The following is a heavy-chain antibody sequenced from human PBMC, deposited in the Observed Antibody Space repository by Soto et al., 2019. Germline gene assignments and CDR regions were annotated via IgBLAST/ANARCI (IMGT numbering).Heavy chain of an antibody. CDR2: ISSDSTNI. V-gene: IGHV3-48*01. D-gene: IGHD5-12*01. J-gene: IGHJ5*02. Sequence: EVQLVESGGGSLQPGGSLRLSCAASGFAFTTYTMNWVRQAPGKGLEWVAYISSDSTNIYYADSVRGRFTISRDNANNSLYLQMNSLRAEDTAVYYCARGIEYNWFDPWGQGTLVAVSS. CDR1: GFAFTTYT. CDR3: ARGIEYNWFDP.